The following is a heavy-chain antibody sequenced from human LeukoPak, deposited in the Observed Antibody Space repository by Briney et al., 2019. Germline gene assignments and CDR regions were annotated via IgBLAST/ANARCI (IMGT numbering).Heavy chain of an antibody. D-gene: IGHD2-15*01. J-gene: IGHJ4*02. CDR2: IYYSGST. CDR3: ARHFAVVAATEGRFDY. CDR1: GGSISSSSYY. Sequence: SETLSLTCTVSGGSISSSSYYWGWIRQPPGKGLEWIGSIYYSGSTYYNPSLKSRVTISVDTSKNQFSLKLSSVTAADTAVYYCARHFAVVAATEGRFDYWGQGTLVTVSS. V-gene: IGHV4-39*01.